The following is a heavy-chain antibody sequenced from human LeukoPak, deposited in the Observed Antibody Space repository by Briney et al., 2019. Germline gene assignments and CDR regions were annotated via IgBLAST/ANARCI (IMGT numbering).Heavy chain of an antibody. CDR1: GGSISSGDYY. D-gene: IGHD3-22*01. CDR3: ARDHYYDSSGTRNFDY. CDR2: IYYSGST. J-gene: IGHJ4*02. V-gene: IGHV4-30-4*08. Sequence: PSETLSLTCTVSGGSISSGDYYWGWNRQPPGKGREWIGYIYYSGSTYYNPSLKSRVTISVDTSKNQFSLQLSSVTAADTAVYYCARDHYYDSSGTRNFDYWGQGTLVTVSS.